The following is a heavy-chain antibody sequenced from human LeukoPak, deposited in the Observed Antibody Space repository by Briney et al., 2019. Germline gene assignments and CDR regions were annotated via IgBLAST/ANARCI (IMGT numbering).Heavy chain of an antibody. CDR1: GYTFTGYY. CDR2: INPNSGGT. CDR3: ARGPPTVYSSSWYQRGDY. V-gene: IGHV1-2*02. Sequence: ASVKVSCKASGYTFTGYYMHWVRQAPGQGLEWMGWINPNSGGTNYAQKFQGRVTMTRDTSISTAYMELSRLRSDDTAVYYCARGPPTVYSSSWYQRGDYWGQGTLVTVSS. J-gene: IGHJ4*02. D-gene: IGHD6-13*01.